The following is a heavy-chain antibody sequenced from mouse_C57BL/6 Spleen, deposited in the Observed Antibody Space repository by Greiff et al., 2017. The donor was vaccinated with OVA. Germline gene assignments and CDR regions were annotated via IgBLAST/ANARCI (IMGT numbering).Heavy chain of an antibody. J-gene: IGHJ1*03. Sequence: QVQLQQPGAELVRPGSSVKLSCKASGYTFTSYWMHWVKQRPIQGLEWIGNIDPSDSETHYNEKFKDKATVTVDKSSSTAYMQLSSLTSEDSAVYYCAREDYDGYLDDWGKGTTVTVSA. V-gene: IGHV1-52*01. CDR1: GYTFTSYW. CDR3: AREDYDGYLDD. CDR2: IDPSDSET. D-gene: IGHD2-4*01.